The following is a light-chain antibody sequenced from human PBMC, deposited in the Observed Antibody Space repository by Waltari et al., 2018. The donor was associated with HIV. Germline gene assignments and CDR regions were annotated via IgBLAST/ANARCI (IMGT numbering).Light chain of an antibody. V-gene: IGKV1-39*01. J-gene: IGKJ5*01. CDR3: QQTYNTPHT. Sequence: DIEMTQSPSSLSASVGDRVAITCWSSEFINSYLHWYQLTPGKAPRLLVFGASTLHRGVPSRVSGSGSETDYTLTINNLQPEDFGTYFCQQTYNTPHTFGLGTRLEVK. CDR2: GAS. CDR1: EFINSY.